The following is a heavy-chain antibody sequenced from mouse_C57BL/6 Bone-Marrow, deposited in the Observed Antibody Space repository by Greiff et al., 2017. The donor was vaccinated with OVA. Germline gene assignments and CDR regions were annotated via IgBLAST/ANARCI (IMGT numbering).Heavy chain of an antibody. V-gene: IGHV1-82*01. D-gene: IGHD1-1*02. Sequence: VQLQQSGPELVKPGASVKISCKASGYAFSSSWMNWVKQRPGKGLEWIGRIYPGDGDTNYNGKFKGKATLTADKSYSTAYMQLSSLTSEDSAVYFCARRDGARYCDVWGTGTTVTVSS. CDR2: IYPGDGDT. CDR1: GYAFSSSW. J-gene: IGHJ1*03. CDR3: ARRDGARYCDV.